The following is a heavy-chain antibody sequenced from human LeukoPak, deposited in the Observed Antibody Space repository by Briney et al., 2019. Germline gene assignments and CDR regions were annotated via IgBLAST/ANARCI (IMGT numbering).Heavy chain of an antibody. Sequence: PSETLSLTCSVSGGSVSSGDYYWSWIRQPPGKGLEWIGYMYYSGSTYYSPSLKSRVTISVDTSKNQFSLKLSSVTAADTAVYYCVRRMVGAIRPFGYWGQGTLVTVSS. CDR3: VRRMVGAIRPFGY. CDR1: GGSVSSGDYY. V-gene: IGHV4-30-4*01. J-gene: IGHJ4*02. D-gene: IGHD1-26*01. CDR2: MYYSGST.